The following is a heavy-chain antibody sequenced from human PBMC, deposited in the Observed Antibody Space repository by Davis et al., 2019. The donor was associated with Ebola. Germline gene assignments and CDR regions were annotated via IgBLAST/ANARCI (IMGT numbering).Heavy chain of an antibody. CDR2: IIPIFGTA. CDR1: GGTFSSYA. Sequence: SVKVSCKASGGTFSSYAISWVRQAPGQGLEWMGGIIPIFGTANYAQKFQGRVTITADESTSTAYMELSSLRSEDTAVYYCARAGVTVTTVYYYGMDVWGQGTTVTVSS. CDR3: ARAGVTVTTVYYYGMDV. V-gene: IGHV1-69*13. D-gene: IGHD4-17*01. J-gene: IGHJ6*02.